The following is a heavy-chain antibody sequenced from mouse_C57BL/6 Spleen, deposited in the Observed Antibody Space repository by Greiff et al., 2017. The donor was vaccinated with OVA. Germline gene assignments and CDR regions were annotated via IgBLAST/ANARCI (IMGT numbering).Heavy chain of an antibody. Sequence: QVQLQQPGAELVRPGSSVKLSCKASGYTFTSYWMDWVKQRPGQGLEWIGNIYPSDSETHYNQKFKDKATLTVDKSSSTAYMQLSSLTSEDSAVYYCARQDYGTGACDYWGQGTTLTVSS. V-gene: IGHV1-61*01. CDR1: GYTFTSYW. D-gene: IGHD2-4*01. CDR2: IYPSDSET. J-gene: IGHJ2*01. CDR3: ARQDYGTGACDY.